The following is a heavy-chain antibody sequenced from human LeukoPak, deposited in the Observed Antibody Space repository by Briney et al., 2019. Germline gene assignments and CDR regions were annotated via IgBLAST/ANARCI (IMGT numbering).Heavy chain of an antibody. Sequence: GGSLRLSCAASGFTFSSYSMNWVRQAPGKGLEWVSSISSSSSYIYYADSVKGRFTISRDNAKNSLYLQMNSLRAEDTAVCYCARTENYGDHEGFDYWGQGTLVTVSS. D-gene: IGHD4-17*01. J-gene: IGHJ4*02. CDR3: ARTENYGDHEGFDY. CDR2: ISSSSSYI. CDR1: GFTFSSYS. V-gene: IGHV3-21*01.